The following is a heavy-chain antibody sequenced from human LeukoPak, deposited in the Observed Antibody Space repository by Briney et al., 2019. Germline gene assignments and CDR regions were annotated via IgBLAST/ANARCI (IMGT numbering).Heavy chain of an antibody. V-gene: IGHV3-48*03. CDR1: GFTFSSYE. Sequence: GGSLRLSCAASGFTFSSYEMTWVRQAPGKGLEWVSYISSSGSTIYYADSVKGRFTISRDNAKNSLYLQMNSLRAEDTAVYYCARDLWDFWSGFDYWGQGTLVTVPS. CDR3: ARDLWDFWSGFDY. J-gene: IGHJ4*02. D-gene: IGHD3-3*01. CDR2: ISSSGSTI.